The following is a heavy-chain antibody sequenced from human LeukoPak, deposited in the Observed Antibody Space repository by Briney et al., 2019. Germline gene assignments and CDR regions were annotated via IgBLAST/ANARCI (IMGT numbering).Heavy chain of an antibody. CDR3: ARADTHHIHGSSWHFDF. J-gene: IGHJ4*02. CDR1: GGSISSYY. Sequence: PSETLSLTCTVSGGSISSYYWSWIRQPPGKGLEWIGYISYSGRTNYNPSLKSRVTMSVDTSKNQFSLKVTSVTAADTAVYYCARADTHHIHGSSWHFDFWGQGTLVSVSS. V-gene: IGHV4-59*01. D-gene: IGHD6-13*01. CDR2: ISYSGRT.